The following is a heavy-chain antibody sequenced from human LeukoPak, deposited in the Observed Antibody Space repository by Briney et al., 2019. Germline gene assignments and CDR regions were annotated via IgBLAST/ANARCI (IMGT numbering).Heavy chain of an antibody. CDR2: IYYSGST. CDR1: GGSISSGSYY. J-gene: IGHJ4*02. CDR3: ARVWGPADS. V-gene: IGHV4-61*01. D-gene: IGHD3-10*01. Sequence: SETLSLTCTVSGGSISSGSYYWSWIRQPPGKGLEWIGFIYYSGSTSYNPSLKSRVTISVDTSKNQFSLRLSSVTAADTAVYFCARVWGPADSWGQGTLVTVSS.